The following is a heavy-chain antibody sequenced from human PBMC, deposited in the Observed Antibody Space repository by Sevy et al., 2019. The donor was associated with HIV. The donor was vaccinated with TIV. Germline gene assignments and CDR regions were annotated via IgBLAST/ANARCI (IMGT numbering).Heavy chain of an antibody. V-gene: IGHV3-7*01. CDR1: GFTFSSYW. D-gene: IGHD2-2*01. J-gene: IGHJ6*03. CDR2: IKQDGSER. CDR3: ARDSQNIVVVPAATINYYYSYYMDV. Sequence: GGSLRLSCAASGFTFSSYWMSWVRQAPGKGLEWVANIKQDGSERYYEDSVKGRFTISRDNTKNSLYLQMNSLRVEDTVVYYCARDSQNIVVVPAATINYYYSYYMDVWGKRTTVTVSS.